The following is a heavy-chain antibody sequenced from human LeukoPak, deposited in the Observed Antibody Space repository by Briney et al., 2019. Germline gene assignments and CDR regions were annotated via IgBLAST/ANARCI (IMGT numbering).Heavy chain of an antibody. J-gene: IGHJ4*02. V-gene: IGHV3-48*01. CDR3: ARGTYYYDSSGYYAGYYFDY. D-gene: IGHD3-22*01. CDR2: ISSSSSTI. Sequence: GGFLRLSCAASGFTFSSYSMNWVRQAPGKGLEWVSYISSSSSTIYYADSVKGRFTISRDNAKNSLYLQMDSLRAEDTAVYYCARGTYYYDSSGYYAGYYFDYWGQGTLVTVSS. CDR1: GFTFSSYS.